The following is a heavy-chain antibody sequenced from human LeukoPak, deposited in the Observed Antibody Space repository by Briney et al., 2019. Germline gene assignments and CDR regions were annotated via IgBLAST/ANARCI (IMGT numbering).Heavy chain of an antibody. Sequence: WGSLRLSCAASGFTFSSYEMNWVRQAPGKGLEWVSSISSSSSYIYYADSVKGRFTISRDNAKNSLFLQMNSLRAEDTAVYFCARGSGFWNYDYWGQGTLVTVSS. CDR3: ARGSGFWNYDY. CDR2: ISSSSSYI. V-gene: IGHV3-21*01. CDR1: GFTFSSYE. D-gene: IGHD1-7*01. J-gene: IGHJ4*02.